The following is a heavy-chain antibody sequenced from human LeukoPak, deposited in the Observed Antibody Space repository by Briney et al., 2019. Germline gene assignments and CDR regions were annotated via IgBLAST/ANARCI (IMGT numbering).Heavy chain of an antibody. D-gene: IGHD5-18*01. V-gene: IGHV3-21*01. Sequence: GGPLRLSCAASGFTFSSNSMNWFRKAPGKGLDWVSSISSSSSYIYYADSVKGRFTISRDNSKNTLYLQMNSLRAEDTAVYYCARARSSYGYGDAFDIWGQGTMVTVSS. CDR3: ARARSSYGYGDAFDI. CDR2: ISSSSSYI. CDR1: GFTFSSNS. J-gene: IGHJ3*02.